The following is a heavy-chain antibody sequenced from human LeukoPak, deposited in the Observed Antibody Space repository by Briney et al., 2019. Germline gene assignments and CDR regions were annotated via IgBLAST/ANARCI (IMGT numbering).Heavy chain of an antibody. D-gene: IGHD4-23*01. CDR1: GFSFSHYG. CDR3: ARSVGGNSQALFDRFDP. CDR2: IWPEGNKE. J-gene: IGHJ5*02. V-gene: IGHV3-33*01. Sequence: GGSLRLSSAASGFSFSHYGMLWVRQAPGKGLEWVAFIWPEGNKEHLADSVKGRFIISRDNSKNTLYLQMNSLRDEDTALYYCARSVGGNSQALFDRFDPWGQGTLVTVSS.